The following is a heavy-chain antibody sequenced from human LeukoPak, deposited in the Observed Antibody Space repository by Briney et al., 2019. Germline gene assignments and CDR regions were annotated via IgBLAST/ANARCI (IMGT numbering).Heavy chain of an antibody. CDR2: ISAYNGNT. Sequence: GASVKVSCKASGYTFTSYGISWVRQAPGQGLEWMGWISAYNGNTNYAQKLQGRVTMTTDTSTSTAYMELGSLRSDDTAVYYCARDRPQLLYCTNGVCYYYYGMDVWGQGTTVTVSS. V-gene: IGHV1-18*01. CDR3: ARDRPQLLYCTNGVCYYYYGMDV. D-gene: IGHD2-8*01. J-gene: IGHJ6*02. CDR1: GYTFTSYG.